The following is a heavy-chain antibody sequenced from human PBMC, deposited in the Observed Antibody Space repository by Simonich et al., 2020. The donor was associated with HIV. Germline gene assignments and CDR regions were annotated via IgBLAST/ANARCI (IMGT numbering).Heavy chain of an antibody. CDR3: ARRDPTTVTTPYFDY. CDR1: GGSFNGYY. D-gene: IGHD4-17*01. Sequence: QVQLQQWGAGLLKPSETLSLTCAVYGGSFNGYYWSWIRQPPGKGLEWIGETNHSGSTNYNPSLKSRVTISVDTSKNQFSLKLSSVTAADTAVYYCARRDPTTVTTPYFDYWGQGTLVTVSS. V-gene: IGHV4-34*01. CDR2: TNHSGST. J-gene: IGHJ4*02.